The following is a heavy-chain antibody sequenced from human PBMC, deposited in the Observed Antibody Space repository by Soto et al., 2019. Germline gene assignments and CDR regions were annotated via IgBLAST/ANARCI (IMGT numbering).Heavy chain of an antibody. CDR2: IXPXXXDX. D-gene: IGHD5-12*01. Sequence: LGESLKISCQGSGYTFTTNWIAWVRQMPGKGLXRXXXIXPXXXDXXXXPSFQGQVTISADKSISTAYLQWNSLEASDTAMYYGARGSGYHNYWGQGTLVTVSS. J-gene: IGHJ4*02. V-gene: IGHV5-51*01. CDR1: GYTFTTNW. CDR3: ARGSGYHNY.